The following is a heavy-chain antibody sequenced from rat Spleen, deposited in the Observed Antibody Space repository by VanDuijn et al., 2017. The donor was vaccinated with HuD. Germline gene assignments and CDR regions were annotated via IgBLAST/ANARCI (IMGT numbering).Heavy chain of an antibody. CDR3: GRSTYNNLFDY. J-gene: IGHJ2*01. CDR1: GFSISSTY. CDR2: ISYSGYI. D-gene: IGHD1-10*01. Sequence: EVQLQESGPGLVKPSQSLSLTCSVTGFSISSTYWGWIRKFPGSRMEWMGYISYSGYITYNPSLESRVSFSRDTSKNQFFLQLNSVTAEDTATYYCGRSTYNNLFDYWGQGVMVTVSS. V-gene: IGHV3-1*01.